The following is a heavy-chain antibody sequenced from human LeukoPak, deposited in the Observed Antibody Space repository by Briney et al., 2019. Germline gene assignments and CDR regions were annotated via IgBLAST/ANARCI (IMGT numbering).Heavy chain of an antibody. D-gene: IGHD5-24*01. CDR2: INIDGSSG. V-gene: IGHV3-74*01. J-gene: IGHJ4*02. CDR3: VRDNAYKFDY. CDR1: GFTFRSYW. Sequence: PGGSLRLSCAASGFTFRSYWMHWVRQAPGKGLVWVSRINIDGSSGSYADSVEGRFTISRDNANNTLYLQMNSLRVEDTAVYYCVRDNAYKFDYWGQGTLVTVSS.